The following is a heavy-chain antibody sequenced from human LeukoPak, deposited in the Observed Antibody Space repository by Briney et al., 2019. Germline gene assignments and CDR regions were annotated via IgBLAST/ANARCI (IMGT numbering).Heavy chain of an antibody. CDR1: GGSISSYY. V-gene: IGHV4-59*01. Sequence: SETLSLTCTVSGGSISSYYWSWIRQPPGKGLEWIGYIYYSGSTNYNPSLKSRVTISVDTSKNQFSLKLSSVTAADTAVYYCARHVGRGSYYYDYWGQGPLVTVSS. D-gene: IGHD1-26*01. CDR2: IYYSGST. CDR3: ARHVGRGSYYYDY. J-gene: IGHJ4*02.